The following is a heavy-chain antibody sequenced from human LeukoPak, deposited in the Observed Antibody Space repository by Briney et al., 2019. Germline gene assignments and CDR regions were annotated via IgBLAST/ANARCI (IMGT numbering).Heavy chain of an antibody. Sequence: GGSLRLSCAASGSTFSSYSMNWVRQAPGKGLEWVSSISSSSSYIYYADSVKGRFTIFRDNAKNSLYLQMNSLRAEDTAVYYCARGEYDFWSGYNFDYWGQGTLVTVSS. V-gene: IGHV3-21*01. CDR1: GSTFSSYS. CDR2: ISSSSSYI. D-gene: IGHD3-3*01. CDR3: ARGEYDFWSGYNFDY. J-gene: IGHJ4*02.